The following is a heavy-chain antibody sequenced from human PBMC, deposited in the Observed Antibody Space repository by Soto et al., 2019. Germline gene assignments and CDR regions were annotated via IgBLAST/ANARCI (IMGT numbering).Heavy chain of an antibody. CDR3: ARLSSSWDEFYFDY. D-gene: IGHD6-13*01. V-gene: IGHV4-4*02. Sequence: SETLSLTCAVSGGSISSSNWWSWVRQPPGKGLEWIGEIYHSGSTNYNPSLKSRVTISVDKSKNQFSLKLSSVTAADTAVYYCARLSSSWDEFYFDYWGQGTLVTVSS. J-gene: IGHJ4*02. CDR1: GGSISSSNW. CDR2: IYHSGST.